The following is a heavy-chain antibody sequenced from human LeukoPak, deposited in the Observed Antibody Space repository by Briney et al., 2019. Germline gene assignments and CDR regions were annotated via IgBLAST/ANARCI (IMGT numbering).Heavy chain of an antibody. CDR2: ISYDGSNK. CDR1: GFTFSSYA. J-gene: IGHJ3*02. CDR3: ARGSRRVAGTSAFDI. V-gene: IGHV3-30-3*01. D-gene: IGHD6-19*01. Sequence: TGGSLRLSCAASGFTFSSYATHWVRQAPGKGLEWVAVISYDGSNKYYADSVKGRFTISRDNSKNTLYLQMNSLRAEDTAVYYCARGSRRVAGTSAFDIWGQGTMVTVSS.